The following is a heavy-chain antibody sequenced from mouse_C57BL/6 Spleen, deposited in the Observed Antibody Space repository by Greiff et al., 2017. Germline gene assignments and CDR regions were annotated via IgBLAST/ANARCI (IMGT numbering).Heavy chain of an antibody. V-gene: IGHV5-17*01. CDR1: GFTFSDYG. D-gene: IGHD2-3*01. J-gene: IGHJ4*01. Sequence: DVMLVESGGGLVKPGGSLKLSCAASGFTFSDYGMHWVRQAPEKGLEWVAYISSGSSTIYYADTVKGRFTISRDNAKNTLFLQMTSLRSEDTAVYYCARNDGYFYYAMDYWGQGTSVTVSS. CDR2: ISSGSSTI. CDR3: ARNDGYFYYAMDY.